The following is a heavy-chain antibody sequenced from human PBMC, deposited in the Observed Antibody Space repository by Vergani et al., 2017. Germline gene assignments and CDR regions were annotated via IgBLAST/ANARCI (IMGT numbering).Heavy chain of an antibody. CDR1: GFTLSNYD. Sequence: QAQLVESGGGVVQRGGSLRLSCATSGFTLSNYDMQWIRQGPGKGLEFLAFIQFDGSNQYYANSVKGRFTLSRDFSKNTLYLQMNSLRTDDTATYYFAKHFRGWGIDYWGQGTQVIVSS. CDR2: IQFDGSNQ. J-gene: IGHJ4*02. D-gene: IGHD3-16*01. CDR3: AKHFRGWGIDY. V-gene: IGHV3-30*02.